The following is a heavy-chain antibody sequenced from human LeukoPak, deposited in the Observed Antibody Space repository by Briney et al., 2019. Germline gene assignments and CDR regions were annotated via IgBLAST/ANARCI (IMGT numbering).Heavy chain of an antibody. CDR1: GFTFSGFE. J-gene: IGHJ4*02. Sequence: GGSLRPSCAASGFTFSGFEMNWFRQVPGKGLEWVSYISSSGTTIYYADSVQGRFTISRDNAKNSLFLQMNSLRAEDTAVYYCARDLSGWYDYWGQGTLVTVSS. V-gene: IGHV3-48*03. D-gene: IGHD6-19*01. CDR2: ISSSGTTI. CDR3: ARDLSGWYDY.